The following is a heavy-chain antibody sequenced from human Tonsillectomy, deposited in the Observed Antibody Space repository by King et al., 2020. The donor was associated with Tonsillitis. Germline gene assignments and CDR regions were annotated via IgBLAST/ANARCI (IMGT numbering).Heavy chain of an antibody. CDR2: ISSSGSII. V-gene: IGHV3-48*03. J-gene: IGHJ4*02. CDR3: ARYYGSGSYLDY. D-gene: IGHD3-10*01. CDR1: GFTFSRYE. Sequence: EVQLVESGGGLVQPGGSLRLSCAASGFTFSRYEMNWVRQAPGKGLEWVSYISSSGSIIQYADSVKGRFTISRDNAKNSLYLQMNSLRAEDTAVYYCARYYGSGSYLDYWGQGTLVTVSS.